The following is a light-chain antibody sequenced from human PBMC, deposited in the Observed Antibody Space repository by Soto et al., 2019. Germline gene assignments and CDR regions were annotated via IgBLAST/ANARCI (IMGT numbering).Light chain of an antibody. CDR3: TSYTTGSTLV. V-gene: IGLV2-14*03. CDR2: DVS. J-gene: IGLJ1*01. CDR1: SSDVGAYNY. Sequence: QSALTQSASVSGSPGQSITISCTGTSSDVGAYNYVSWYQQHPGKAPKLMIYDVSNRPSGVSNRFSGSKSGNTASLTISGLQAEDEADYYCTSYTTGSTLVFGTGTKVTVL.